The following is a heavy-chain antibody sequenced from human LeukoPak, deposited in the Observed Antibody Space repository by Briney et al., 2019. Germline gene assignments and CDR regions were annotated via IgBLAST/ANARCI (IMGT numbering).Heavy chain of an antibody. CDR1: GYTFTTYG. CDR3: ARVAAAGTSGVDY. CDR2: ISAYNGNT. V-gene: IGHV1-18*01. Sequence: GASVKVSCKASGYTFTTYGISWVRQAPGQGLEWMGWISAYNGNTNYVQKLQGRVTMTTDTSTRTAYMELRSLRSDDTAVYYCARVAAAGTSGVDYWGQGTLVTVSS. J-gene: IGHJ4*02. D-gene: IGHD6-13*01.